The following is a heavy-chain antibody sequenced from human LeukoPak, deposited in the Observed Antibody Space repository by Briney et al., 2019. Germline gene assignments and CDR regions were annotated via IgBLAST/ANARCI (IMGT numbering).Heavy chain of an antibody. V-gene: IGHV3-33*08. CDR2: IWYDGSNK. Sequence: PGGSLRLSCAASGFTFSSYAMSWVRQAPGKGLEWVAVIWYDGSNKYYADSVKGRFTISRDNSKNTLYLQMNSLRAEDTAVYYCARTDDYGDYGDFDYWGQGTLVTVSS. D-gene: IGHD4-17*01. CDR1: GFTFSSYA. J-gene: IGHJ4*02. CDR3: ARTDDYGDYGDFDY.